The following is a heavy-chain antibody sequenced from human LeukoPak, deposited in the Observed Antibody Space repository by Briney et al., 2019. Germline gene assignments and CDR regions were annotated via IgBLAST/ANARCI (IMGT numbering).Heavy chain of an antibody. CDR3: ASLVVSHSGSGSYSKMDAFDI. CDR2: IIPMFGTE. V-gene: IGHV1-69*05. D-gene: IGHD3-10*01. Sequence: SVKVLCKASGGTFSSCAISWVRQAPGQGFEGMGGIIPMFGTENYAQKFQGRVTITTDESTSTAYMELSSLRSEDTAVYYCASLVVSHSGSGSYSKMDAFDIWGQGTMVTVSS. J-gene: IGHJ3*02. CDR1: GGTFSSCA.